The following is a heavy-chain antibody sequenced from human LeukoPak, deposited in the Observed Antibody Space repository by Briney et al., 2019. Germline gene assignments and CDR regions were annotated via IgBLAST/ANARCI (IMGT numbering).Heavy chain of an antibody. CDR1: GFTFSSYP. CDR3: AKDGVAAAGTRGDFDY. V-gene: IGHV3-23*01. D-gene: IGHD6-13*01. J-gene: IGHJ4*02. Sequence: GGSLRLSCAASGFTFSSYPMSWVRQAPGKGLEWVSAISGSGGSTYYADSVKGRFTISRDNSKNTLYLQMNSLRAEDTAVYYCAKDGVAAAGTRGDFDYWGQGTLVTVSS. CDR2: ISGSGGST.